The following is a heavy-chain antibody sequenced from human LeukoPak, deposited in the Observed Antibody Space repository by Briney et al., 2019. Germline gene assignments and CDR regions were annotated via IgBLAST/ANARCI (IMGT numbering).Heavy chain of an antibody. CDR2: ISSSSSYI. V-gene: IGHV3-21*01. D-gene: IGHD3-22*01. CDR1: GFTFSGSS. Sequence: GGSLRLSCAASGFTFSGSSMNWVGQAPGKGLEWVSSISSSSSYIYYADSVKGRFSISRDNAKNSLYLQMNSLRAEDTAVYYCARLPDSSGYLDYWGQGTLVTVSS. J-gene: IGHJ4*02. CDR3: ARLPDSSGYLDY.